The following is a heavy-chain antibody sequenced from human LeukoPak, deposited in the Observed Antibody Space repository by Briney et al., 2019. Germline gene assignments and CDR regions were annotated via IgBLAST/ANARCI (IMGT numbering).Heavy chain of an antibody. CDR1: GGSINIHY. V-gene: IGHV4-59*11. Sequence: PSETLSLTCTVSGGSINIHYWSWIRQPPGKGLEWMGYIYYSGSTSYNPSFRSRVTISLDTSKNQFSLKLSSVTAADTAVYYCARAVVGLGVTWFDPWGQGTLVTVSS. D-gene: IGHD1-26*01. CDR2: IYYSGST. J-gene: IGHJ5*02. CDR3: ARAVVGLGVTWFDP.